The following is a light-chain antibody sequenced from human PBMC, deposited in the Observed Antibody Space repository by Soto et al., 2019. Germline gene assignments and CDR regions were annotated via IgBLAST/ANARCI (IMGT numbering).Light chain of an antibody. J-gene: IGLJ1*01. V-gene: IGLV2-23*02. CDR3: CSYAGSSSPYV. CDR2: EVF. CDR1: SSDVGSYPL. Sequence: SVLPQPASVSVSPGQSITISCTGTSSDVGSYPLVSWYQQHPGEAPKLLIFEVFRRPSGVSNRFSGSKSGNTASLTISGLQAEDEAEYYCCSYAGSSSPYVFGNGTKVTVL.